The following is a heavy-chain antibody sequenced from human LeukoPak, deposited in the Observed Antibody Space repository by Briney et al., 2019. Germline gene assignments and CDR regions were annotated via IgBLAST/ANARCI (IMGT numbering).Heavy chain of an antibody. CDR1: GXTSSGDW. V-gene: IGHV3-74*01. J-gene: IGHJ3*02. CDR3: ARELPRIGGQTDASDI. D-gene: IGHD3-16*01. CDR2: SKNDGSST. Sequence: GGSLRLSCAVSGXTSSGDWMHWVRQAPGKGLVWVSRSKNDGSSTSYADSVKGRFTISRDNAKNTLYLQMNSLRAEDTAVYYCARELPRIGGQTDASDIWGQGTMVTVS.